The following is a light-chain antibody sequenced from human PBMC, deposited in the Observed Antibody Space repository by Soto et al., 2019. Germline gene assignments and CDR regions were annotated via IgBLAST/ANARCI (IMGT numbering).Light chain of an antibody. CDR2: EGA. CDR3: CSFAPFTTSYV. CDR1: SRDVVSSNL. V-gene: IGLV2-23*01. J-gene: IGLJ1*01. Sequence: QSVLTQPASVSGSPGQSITISCTGTSRDVVSSNLVSWYQQHPHRAPKLMIYEGARRPSGVSGRFSASMSGNTASLRISGLQAEDEADYYCCSFAPFTTSYVFGTGTKVTVL.